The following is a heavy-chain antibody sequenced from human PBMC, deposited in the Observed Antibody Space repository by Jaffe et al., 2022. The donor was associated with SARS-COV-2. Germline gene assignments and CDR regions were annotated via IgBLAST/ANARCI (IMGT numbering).Heavy chain of an antibody. CDR3: AKKRGTGQTGRDLDS. V-gene: IGHV3-23*04. CDR2: ISPSGSTT. D-gene: IGHD2-21*02. CDR1: GFTFTTYA. Sequence: EVQLVESGGGLVQPGGSLRLSCAASGFTFTTYAMNWVRQAPGKGLEWVSIISPSGSTTYYADSVKGRFTISRDNSKNTLYLQMDSLRAEDTAIYYCAKKRGTGQTGRDLDSWGQGTLVTVSS. J-gene: IGHJ4*02.